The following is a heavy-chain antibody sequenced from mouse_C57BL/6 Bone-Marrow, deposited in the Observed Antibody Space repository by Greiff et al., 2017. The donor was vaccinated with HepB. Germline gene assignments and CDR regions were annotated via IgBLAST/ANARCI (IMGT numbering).Heavy chain of an antibody. V-gene: IGHV1-5*01. CDR1: GYTFTSYW. CDR3: TSLIDYYGSSRGYFDV. Sequence: EVQLQQSGTVLARPGASVKMSCKTSGYTFTSYWMHWVKQRPGQGLEWIGAIYPGNSDTSYNQKFKGKAKLTAVTSASTAYMELSSLTNEDSAVYYCTSLIDYYGSSRGYFDVWGTGTTVTVSS. D-gene: IGHD1-1*01. CDR2: IYPGNSDT. J-gene: IGHJ1*03.